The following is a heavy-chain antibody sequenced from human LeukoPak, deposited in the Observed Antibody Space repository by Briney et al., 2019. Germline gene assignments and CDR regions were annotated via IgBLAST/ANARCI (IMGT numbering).Heavy chain of an antibody. CDR3: ARAGYSSGWYNWFDP. J-gene: IGHJ5*02. D-gene: IGHD6-19*01. V-gene: IGHV4-34*01. CDR1: GGSFSGYY. CDR2: INHSGST. Sequence: KTSETLSLNCAVYGGSFSGYYWSWIRQPPGKGLEWIGEINHSGSTNYNPSLKSRATISVDTSKNQFSLKLSSVTAADTAVYYCARAGYSSGWYNWFDPWGQGTLVTVSS.